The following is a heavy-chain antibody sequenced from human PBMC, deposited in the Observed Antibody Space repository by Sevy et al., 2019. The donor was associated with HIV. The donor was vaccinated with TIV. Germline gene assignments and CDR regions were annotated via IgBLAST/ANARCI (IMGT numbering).Heavy chain of an antibody. Sequence: EGSLRLSCAASGFPFSKYSMSWIRQTPGKELEWVATFSFGCGQINYADSVKGRFTISRDDSRNTFYLQMNSLRSDDTAIYYCAREGCARPHDYWGQGTVVTVSS. J-gene: IGHJ4*02. CDR1: GFPFSKYS. D-gene: IGHD2-2*02. CDR3: AREGCARPHDY. V-gene: IGHV3-21*04. CDR2: FSFGCGQI.